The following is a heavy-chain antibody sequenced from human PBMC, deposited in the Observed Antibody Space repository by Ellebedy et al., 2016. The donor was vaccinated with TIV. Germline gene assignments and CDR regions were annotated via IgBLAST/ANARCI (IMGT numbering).Heavy chain of an antibody. CDR2: IYYSGST. J-gene: IGHJ4*02. CDR3: ARAINLDY. Sequence: MPSETLSPTCTVSGGSISSSSYYWGWIRQPPGKGLEWIGSIYYSGSTYYNPSLKSRVTISVDTSKNQFSLKLSSVTAADTAVYYCARAINLDYWGQGTLVTVSS. V-gene: IGHV4-39*07. CDR1: GGSISSSSYY.